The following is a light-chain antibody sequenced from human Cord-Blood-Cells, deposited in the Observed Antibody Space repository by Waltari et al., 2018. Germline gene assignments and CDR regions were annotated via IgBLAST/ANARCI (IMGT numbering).Light chain of an antibody. V-gene: IGKV3-15*01. CDR1: QSVSRN. CDR3: QQYNNWPFT. Sequence: EIVMTQSPATLSVSPGESATLSCRASQSVSRNLAWYQQNPGQAPRLLIYGASTRATGIPARFSGSGSGTEFTLTISSLQSEDFAVYYCQQYNNWPFTFGPGTKVDIK. J-gene: IGKJ3*01. CDR2: GAS.